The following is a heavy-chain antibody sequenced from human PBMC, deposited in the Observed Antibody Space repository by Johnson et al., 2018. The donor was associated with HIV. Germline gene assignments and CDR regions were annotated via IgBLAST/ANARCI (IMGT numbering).Heavy chain of an antibody. CDR3: ASQRWKQGDAFDM. D-gene: IGHD4-23*01. V-gene: IGHV3-53*01. Sequence: MQLVESGGGLIQPGGSLRLSCAASGFTVSSNYMSWVRQAPGKGLEWVSVIYSGGSTYYADSVKGRFTISRDNSKNTVYLQMNSLRAEDTALYYCASQRWKQGDAFDMWGQGTKITVSS. J-gene: IGHJ3*02. CDR2: IYSGGST. CDR1: GFTVSSNY.